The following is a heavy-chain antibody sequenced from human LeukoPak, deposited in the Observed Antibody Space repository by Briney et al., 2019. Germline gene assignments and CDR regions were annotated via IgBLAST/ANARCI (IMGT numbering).Heavy chain of an antibody. D-gene: IGHD2-8*01. CDR2: IYTSGST. CDR3: ARELGVFF. CDR1: GGSISSSSYY. J-gene: IGHJ4*02. Sequence: PSETLSLTCTVSGGSISSSSYYWSWIRQPAGKGLEWIGRIYTSGSTNYNPSLKSRVTISVDTSKNQFSLKLSSVTAADTAVYYCARELGVFFWGQGTLVTVSS. V-gene: IGHV4-61*02.